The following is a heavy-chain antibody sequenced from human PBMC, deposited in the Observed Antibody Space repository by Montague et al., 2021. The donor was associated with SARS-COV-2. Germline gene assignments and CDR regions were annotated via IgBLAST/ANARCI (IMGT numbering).Heavy chain of an antibody. J-gene: IGHJ4*02. Sequence: SETLSLTGAVYGESFSGFYWSWIRQPPGEGLEWLGEINHTGSTNYNPSLKSRVTMSLDTSKNQFSLKLSSVTAADTAVYFCARGFRTVVMATISFVYWGQGTLVTVSS. CDR1: GESFSGFY. D-gene: IGHD5-24*01. V-gene: IGHV4-34*01. CDR2: INHTGST. CDR3: ARGFRTVVMATISFVY.